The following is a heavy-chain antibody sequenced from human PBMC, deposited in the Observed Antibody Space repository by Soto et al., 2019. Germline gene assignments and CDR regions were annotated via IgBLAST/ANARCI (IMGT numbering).Heavy chain of an antibody. D-gene: IGHD3-22*01. J-gene: IGHJ4*02. Sequence: SETLSLTCTVSGGSVTRGSYYWSWIRQPPGQGLEWIGYIYNRGTTNYNPSLKSRVTISVDTSNNQFSLKLSSVTAADTAVYYCARGFFYASSFSRLPLYYCCQGTPVPVSS. V-gene: IGHV4-61*01. CDR2: IYNRGTT. CDR3: ARGFFYASSFSRLPLYY. CDR1: GGSVTRGSYY.